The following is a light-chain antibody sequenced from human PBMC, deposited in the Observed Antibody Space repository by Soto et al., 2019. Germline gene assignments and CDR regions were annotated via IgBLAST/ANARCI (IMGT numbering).Light chain of an antibody. CDR3: QQSGSSPIT. V-gene: IGKV3-20*01. CDR1: QSVNSN. Sequence: EIVMTHSPATLSVSPCERATLSFRASQSVNSNLAWYQQKPGQAPRLLIYDASTRATGIPDRFSGSGSGTDFTLTISRLEPEDFAVYYCQQSGSSPITFGQGTRLEIK. J-gene: IGKJ5*01. CDR2: DAS.